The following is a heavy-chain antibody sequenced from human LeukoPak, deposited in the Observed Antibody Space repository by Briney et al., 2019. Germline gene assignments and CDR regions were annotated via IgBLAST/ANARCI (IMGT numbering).Heavy chain of an antibody. CDR3: ARSDIVVVPAADLYYYYGMDV. CDR1: GFTFSSYW. Sequence: GGSLRLSCAASGFTFSSYWMSWVRQAPGKGLEWVANIKQDGSEKYYVDSVKGRFTISRDNAKTSLYLQMNSLRAEDTAVYYCARSDIVVVPAADLYYYYGMDVWGQGTTVTVSS. CDR2: IKQDGSEK. D-gene: IGHD2-2*01. J-gene: IGHJ6*02. V-gene: IGHV3-7*01.